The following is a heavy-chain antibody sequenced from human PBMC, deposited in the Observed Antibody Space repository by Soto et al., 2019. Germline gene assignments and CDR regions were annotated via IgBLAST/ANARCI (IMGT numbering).Heavy chain of an antibody. CDR2: ISSSSSYI. CDR1: GFTFSTYS. D-gene: IGHD2-2*01. V-gene: IGHV3-21*01. CDR3: ARDPAHLKYCSSTSCPVY. J-gene: IGHJ4*02. Sequence: GGSLRLSCAASGFTFSTYSMNWVRQAPGKGLEWVSSISSSSSYIYYAGSVKGRFTISRDNAKNSLYLQMNSLRAEDTAVYYCARDPAHLKYCSSTSCPVYWGQGTLVTVSS.